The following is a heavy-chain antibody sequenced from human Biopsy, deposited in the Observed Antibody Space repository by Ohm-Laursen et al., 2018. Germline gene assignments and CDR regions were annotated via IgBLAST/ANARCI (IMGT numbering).Heavy chain of an antibody. CDR1: VGSFSGYY. CDR2: INHSGGT. D-gene: IGHD1-20*01. V-gene: IGHV4-34*01. CDR3: ARAGTAINGNSLGFDP. Sequence: SDTLSLTCAVYVGSFSGYYWTWIRQPPGKGLEWIGEINHSGGTNYNPSLKSRVSISVDTSKNQFSLKLNSVTAADTAVYYCARAGTAINGNSLGFDPWGQGTLVTVSS. J-gene: IGHJ5*02.